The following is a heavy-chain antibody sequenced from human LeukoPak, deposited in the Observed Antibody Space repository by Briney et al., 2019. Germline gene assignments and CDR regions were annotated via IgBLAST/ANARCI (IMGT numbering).Heavy chain of an antibody. D-gene: IGHD6-19*01. CDR2: IKQDGSEK. V-gene: IGHV3-7*01. J-gene: IGHJ6*03. CDR3: ARVKDVAVAGRATMDV. Sequence: GGSPRLSRAASGFTFSIYWMSWVRQAPGKGLEWVANIKQDGSEKYYVDSVKGRFTISRDNAQNSLSLQMNSLRAEDTAVYYCARVKDVAVAGRATMDVWGKGTTVTISS. CDR1: GFTFSIYW.